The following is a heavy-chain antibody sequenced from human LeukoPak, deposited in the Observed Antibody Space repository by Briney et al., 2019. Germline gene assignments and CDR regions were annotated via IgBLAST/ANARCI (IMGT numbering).Heavy chain of an antibody. Sequence: SVTLSLTCTVSGGSISSGDYYWSWIRQPPGKGLEWIGYIYYSGSTYYNPSLKSRVTISVDTSKNQFSLKLSSVTAADTAVYYCARGDSSGYYSYYFDYWGQGTLVTVSS. CDR1: GGSISSGDYY. V-gene: IGHV4-30-4*01. J-gene: IGHJ4*02. D-gene: IGHD3-22*01. CDR3: ARGDSSGYYSYYFDY. CDR2: IYYSGST.